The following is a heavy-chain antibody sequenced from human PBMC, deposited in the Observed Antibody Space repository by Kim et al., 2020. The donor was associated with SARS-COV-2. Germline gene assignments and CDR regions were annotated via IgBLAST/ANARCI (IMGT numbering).Heavy chain of an antibody. CDR2: IYYSGST. CDR1: GGSISSSSYY. J-gene: IGHJ5*02. V-gene: IGHV4-39*01. D-gene: IGHD3-22*01. Sequence: SETLSLTCTVSGGSISSSSYYWGWIRQPPGKGLEWIGSIYYSGSTYYNPSLKSRVTISVDTSKNQFSLKLSSVTAADTAVYYCARRYGYYDSSGSNWFDPWGQGTLVTVSS. CDR3: ARRYGYYDSSGSNWFDP.